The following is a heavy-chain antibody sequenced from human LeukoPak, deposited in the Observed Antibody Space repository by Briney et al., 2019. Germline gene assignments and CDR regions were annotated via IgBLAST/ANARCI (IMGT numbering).Heavy chain of an antibody. V-gene: IGHV3-23*01. J-gene: IGHJ3*02. Sequence: GGSLRLSCAASGFPFSSYAMSWVRQAPGKGLEWVSAISGSGDSTYYADSVKGRFTISRDNSKNTLYLQMNSLRAEDTALYYCAKDLDGARGIIPHSLGAFNIWGQGTMVTVSS. D-gene: IGHD3-10*01. CDR2: ISGSGDST. CDR1: GFPFSSYA. CDR3: AKDLDGARGIIPHSLGAFNI.